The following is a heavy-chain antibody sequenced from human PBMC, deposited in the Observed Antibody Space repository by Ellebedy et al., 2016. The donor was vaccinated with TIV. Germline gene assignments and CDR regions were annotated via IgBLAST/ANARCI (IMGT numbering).Heavy chain of an antibody. J-gene: IGHJ4*02. Sequence: SETLSLTXTVSGGSISSSSFYWGWIRQPPGKGLEWIGIIYYSGSTYYNPSLKSRVSISVDTSKNQFSLKLSSVTAADTAVYYCARHMGCVGSTSCPVDYWGQGTLVTVSS. V-gene: IGHV4-39*01. CDR2: IYYSGST. CDR1: GGSISSSSFY. CDR3: ARHMGCVGSTSCPVDY. D-gene: IGHD2-2*01.